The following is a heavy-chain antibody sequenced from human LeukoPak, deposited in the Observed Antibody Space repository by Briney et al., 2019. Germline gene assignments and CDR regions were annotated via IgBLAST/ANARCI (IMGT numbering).Heavy chain of an antibody. CDR3: AREGWNYDLGRIFYYYFYYMDV. J-gene: IGHJ6*03. V-gene: IGHV3-30-3*01. Sequence: GGSLRLSCAASGFTFSTYGIHWVRQAPGKGLEWVAVISYDGSNKYYADSVKGRFTIARDNSKNTLYLQMNSLRAEDTAVYYCAREGWNYDLGRIFYYYFYYMDVWGKGTTVTVSS. CDR2: ISYDGSNK. CDR1: GFTFSTYG. D-gene: IGHD1-7*01.